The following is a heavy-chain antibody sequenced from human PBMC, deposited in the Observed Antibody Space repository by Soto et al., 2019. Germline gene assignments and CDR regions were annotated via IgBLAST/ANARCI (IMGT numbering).Heavy chain of an antibody. J-gene: IGHJ6*02. V-gene: IGHV3-30-3*01. CDR2: ISYDGSNK. Sequence: QVQLVESGGGVVQPGRSLRLSCAASGYTFSSYDMHWVRQAPGKGLEWVAVISYDGSNKYYADSVKGRFTISRDNSKNTLYLQMNSLRAEDTAVYYCARDREGSMAVCGQGTTVTVSS. CDR3: ARDREGSMAV. D-gene: IGHD3-10*01. CDR1: GYTFSSYD.